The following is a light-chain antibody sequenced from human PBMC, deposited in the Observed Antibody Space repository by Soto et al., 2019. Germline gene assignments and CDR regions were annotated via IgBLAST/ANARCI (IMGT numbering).Light chain of an antibody. J-gene: IGLJ1*01. CDR2: RNN. CDR3: AAWDDSLSGLV. Sequence: QSVLTQPPSASGTPGQRVTISCSGSSSNIGSNYEYWYQQLPGTAPKLLIYRNNQRPSGVPDRFSGSKSGTSASLAISGLRSEDEADYYCAAWDDSLSGLVFGTGTKLTVL. V-gene: IGLV1-47*01. CDR1: SSNIGSNY.